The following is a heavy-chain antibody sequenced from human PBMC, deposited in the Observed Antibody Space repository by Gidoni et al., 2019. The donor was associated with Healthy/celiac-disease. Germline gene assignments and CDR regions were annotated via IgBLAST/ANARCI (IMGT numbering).Heavy chain of an antibody. J-gene: IGHJ4*02. D-gene: IGHD4-4*01. CDR1: GNTFTGYY. Sequence: QVQLVQSGAEVKKPGASVKDSCKAPGNTFTGYYMNWVRQAPGQGLEWRGWINPNSGGTNYAQKFQGWVTMTRDTSISTAYMELSRLRSDDTAVYYCARERSNYRGPFDYWGQGTLVTVSS. V-gene: IGHV1-2*04. CDR3: ARERSNYRGPFDY. CDR2: INPNSGGT.